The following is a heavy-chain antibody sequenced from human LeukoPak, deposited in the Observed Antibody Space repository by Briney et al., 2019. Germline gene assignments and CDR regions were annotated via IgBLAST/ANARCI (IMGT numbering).Heavy chain of an antibody. V-gene: IGHV4-39*02. D-gene: IGHD3-16*01. CDR2: IYSSGNS. CDR3: ARRGIWDLQIGNWFDP. Sequence: SDTLSLTRSLSGDSITTNSYWWAWTRQSPGKGLEWIASIYSSGNSYYNPSLKSRASISPDTSKNHYSLSLTSVTAADTAVYYCARRGIWDLQIGNWFDPWGQGSLVTVSS. J-gene: IGHJ5*02. CDR1: GDSITTNSYW.